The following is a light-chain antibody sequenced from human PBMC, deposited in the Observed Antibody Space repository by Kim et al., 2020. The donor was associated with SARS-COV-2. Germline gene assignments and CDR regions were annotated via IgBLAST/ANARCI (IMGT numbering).Light chain of an antibody. Sequence: SPGESAPLSCRASQSVGDYFAWYQQKPGQSPRLLIYDASNRATGVPARFSGSGSGTDFTLTISSLEPDDFGIYYCQQRYNWPPITFGQGTRLEIK. J-gene: IGKJ5*01. CDR1: QSVGDY. CDR3: QQRYNWPPIT. CDR2: DAS. V-gene: IGKV3-11*01.